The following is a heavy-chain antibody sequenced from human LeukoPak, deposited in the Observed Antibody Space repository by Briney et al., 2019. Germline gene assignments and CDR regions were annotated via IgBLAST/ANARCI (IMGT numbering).Heavy chain of an antibody. CDR3: ARAPLHQRTKAPNDY. Sequence: ASVKVSCKASGYTFTSYGISWVRQAPGQGLEWMGWISAYNGNTNYAQKLQGRVTMTTDTSTSTAYMELRSLRSDDTAVYYCARAPLHQRTKAPNDYWGQGTLVTVSS. J-gene: IGHJ4*02. D-gene: IGHD1-7*01. CDR1: GYTFTSYG. CDR2: ISAYNGNT. V-gene: IGHV1-18*01.